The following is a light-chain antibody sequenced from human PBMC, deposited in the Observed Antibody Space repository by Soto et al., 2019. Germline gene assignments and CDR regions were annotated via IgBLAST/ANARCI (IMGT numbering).Light chain of an antibody. Sequence: QAVVTQPPSASGTPGQRVTISCSGGSSNIGSNTVNWYQQLPGTAPKLLIYRNNQRPSGVPDRFSGSKSGTSASLAISGLQSEDEADYYCAAWDDSLNGAVFGGGTQLTVL. CDR2: RNN. CDR3: AAWDDSLNGAV. CDR1: SSNIGSNT. J-gene: IGLJ7*01. V-gene: IGLV1-44*01.